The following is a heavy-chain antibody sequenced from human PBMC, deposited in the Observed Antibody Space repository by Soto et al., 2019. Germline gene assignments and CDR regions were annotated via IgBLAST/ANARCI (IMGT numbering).Heavy chain of an antibody. CDR2: MYSGGST. J-gene: IGHJ6*02. CDR3: ARDPPATRHGMDV. Sequence: GGSLRLSYAASGFTVSSNYMSWVRQAPGKGLEWVSVMYSGGSTYYADSVRGRFTISRDNSKNTLYLQMKSLRAEDTAVYYCARDPPATRHGMDVWGQGTTVTVSS. V-gene: IGHV3-53*01. CDR1: GFTVSSNY.